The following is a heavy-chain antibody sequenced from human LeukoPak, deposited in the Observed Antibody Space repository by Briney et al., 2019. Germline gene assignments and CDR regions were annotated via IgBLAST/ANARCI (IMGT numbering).Heavy chain of an antibody. D-gene: IGHD2-15*01. V-gene: IGHV3-21*01. CDR1: GFTFDDYA. J-gene: IGHJ4*02. CDR2: ISSSSSYI. Sequence: GGSLRLSCAASGFTFDDYAMHWVRQAPGKGLEWVSSISSSSSYIYYADSVKGRFTISRDNAKNSLYLQMNSLRAEDTAVYYCARVGAGGSCYSGCIDYWGQGTLVTVSS. CDR3: ARVGAGGSCYSGCIDY.